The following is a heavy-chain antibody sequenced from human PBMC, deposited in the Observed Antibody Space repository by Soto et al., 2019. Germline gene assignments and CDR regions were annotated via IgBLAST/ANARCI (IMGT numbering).Heavy chain of an antibody. CDR2: IIPILGTA. Sequence: ASLKVSCKASGGTFSSYAISWVRQAPGQGLEWMGGIIPILGTANYAXXFQGRVTITADESTNTACMELSNLRSDDTAVYYCARVRDLWSGSYGYWGQGTLVTVSS. CDR3: ARVRDLWSGSYGY. J-gene: IGHJ4*02. CDR1: GGTFSSYA. V-gene: IGHV1-69*13. D-gene: IGHD3-3*01.